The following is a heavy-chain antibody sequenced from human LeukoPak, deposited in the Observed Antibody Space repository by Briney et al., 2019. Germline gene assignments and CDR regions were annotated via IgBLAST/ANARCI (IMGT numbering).Heavy chain of an antibody. CDR3: TRAPPYGSGWSKGVLEY. CDR2: IYHSGST. Sequence: PSETLSLTCAVSGDSISSNNWWSWVRQPPGKGLEWIGEIYHSGSTNYNPSLKSRVTISVDKSKNQFSLKMSSVTAADTAVYYCTRAPPYGSGWSKGVLEYWGLGTLVTVSS. D-gene: IGHD6-19*01. J-gene: IGHJ4*01. V-gene: IGHV4-4*02. CDR1: GDSISSNNW.